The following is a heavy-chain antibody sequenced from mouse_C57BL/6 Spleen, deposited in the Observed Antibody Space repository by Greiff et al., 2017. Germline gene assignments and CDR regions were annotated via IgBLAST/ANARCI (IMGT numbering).Heavy chain of an antibody. J-gene: IGHJ2*01. CDR2: IYPRSGNT. CDR1: GYTFTSYG. Sequence: VQGVESGAELARPGASVKLSCKASGYTFTSYGISWVKQRTGQGLEWIGEIYPRSGNTYYNEKFKGKATLTADKSSSTAYMELRSLTSEDSAVYFCARSGYGTAVDYWGQGTTLTVPS. CDR3: ARSGYGTAVDY. V-gene: IGHV1-81*01. D-gene: IGHD2-10*02.